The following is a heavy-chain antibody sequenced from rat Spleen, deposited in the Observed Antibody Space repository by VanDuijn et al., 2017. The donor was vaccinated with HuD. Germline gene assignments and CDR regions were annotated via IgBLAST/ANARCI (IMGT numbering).Heavy chain of an antibody. CDR2: ISYSGST. Sequence: EVQLQESGPGLVKPSQSLSLTCSVTGYSITSNYWGWIRKFPGNKMEWIGHISYSGSTSYNPSLKSRISITRDTSKNQFFLQLNSVTTEDTATYYCATSQLGPGYWGQGVMVTVSS. J-gene: IGHJ2*01. D-gene: IGHD5-1*01. CDR3: ATSQLGPGY. V-gene: IGHV3-1*01. CDR1: GYSITSNY.